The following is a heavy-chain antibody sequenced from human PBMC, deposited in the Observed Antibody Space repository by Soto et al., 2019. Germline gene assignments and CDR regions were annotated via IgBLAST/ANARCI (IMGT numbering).Heavy chain of an antibody. V-gene: IGHV4-39*01. D-gene: IGHD6-6*01. CDR2: IYYSGST. Sequence: SETLSLTCTVSGGSISSSSYYWGWIRQPPGKGLEWIGSIYYSGSTYYNPSLKSRVTISVDTSKNQFSLKLSSVTAADTAVYYCASCSIAAFGMDVWGQGTTVIVSS. CDR3: ASCSIAAFGMDV. CDR1: GGSISSSSYY. J-gene: IGHJ6*02.